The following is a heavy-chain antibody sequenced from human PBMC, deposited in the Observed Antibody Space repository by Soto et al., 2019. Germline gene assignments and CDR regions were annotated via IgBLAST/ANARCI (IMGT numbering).Heavy chain of an antibody. Sequence: QVQLQESGPGLVKPSQTLSLTCTVSGGSISSGGYYWSWIRQQPGKGLEWIGYIYYSGSTYYNPSLKSRVTISVDTSKNQFSLKLSSVTAADTAVYYCASKITGTSWYFDLWGRGTLVTVSS. CDR1: GGSISSGGYY. CDR2: IYYSGST. J-gene: IGHJ2*01. D-gene: IGHD6-13*01. CDR3: ASKITGTSWYFDL. V-gene: IGHV4-31*03.